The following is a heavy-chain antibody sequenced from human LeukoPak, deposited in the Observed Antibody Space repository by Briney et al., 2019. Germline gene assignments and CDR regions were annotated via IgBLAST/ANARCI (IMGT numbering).Heavy chain of an antibody. J-gene: IGHJ4*02. CDR3: VRDLDY. Sequence: GGSLRLSCTASGFTLSSYWMSWVRQAPGKGLGWVANIKQDGGDKYYVDSVKGRFTISRDNAKNSLYLQMNSLRAEDTAMYYCVRDLDYWGQGTLVTVSS. CDR1: GFTLSSYW. CDR2: IKQDGGDK. V-gene: IGHV3-7*03.